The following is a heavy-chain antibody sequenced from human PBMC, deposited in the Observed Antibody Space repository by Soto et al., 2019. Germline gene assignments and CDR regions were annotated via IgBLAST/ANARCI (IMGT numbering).Heavy chain of an antibody. V-gene: IGHV3-30*18. CDR2: ISYDGSNK. J-gene: IGHJ4*02. Sequence: QVQLVESGGGVVQPGRSLRLSCAASGFTFSSYGMHWVRQAPGKGLEWVAVISYDGSNKYYADSVKGRFTISRDNSKNPLYQKRNGLRAEDTAVYYCPKGGGGWADLNYWGQGTLVTFSS. CDR3: PKGGGGWADLNY. D-gene: IGHD6-19*01. CDR1: GFTFSSYG.